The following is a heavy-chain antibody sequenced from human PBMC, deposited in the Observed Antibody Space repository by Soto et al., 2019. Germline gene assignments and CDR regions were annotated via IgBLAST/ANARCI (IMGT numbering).Heavy chain of an antibody. V-gene: IGHV1-69*01. CDR2: FIPIYGTR. J-gene: IGHJ6*02. D-gene: IGHD4-17*01. CDR1: GGTFSRYA. CDR3: ARAERPYGDYDNYYYAMDV. Sequence: QVQLVHSGAEGKKPGSSVKVSCKASGGTFSRYAISCVRRAPGQGLEWIGGFIPIYGTRNYAQKFQGRVTITAAESTSTAYMELSSLRSEDTAVYYCARAERPYGDYDNYYYAMDVWDQGTSVTVSS.